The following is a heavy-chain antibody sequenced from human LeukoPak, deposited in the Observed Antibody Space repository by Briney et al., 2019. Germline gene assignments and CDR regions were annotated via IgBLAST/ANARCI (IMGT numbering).Heavy chain of an antibody. CDR2: IIPIFGTA. J-gene: IGHJ3*02. Sequence: SVKVSCKASGGTFSNYATSWVRQAPGQGLEWMGGIIPIFGTANYAQKFQGRVTITAAESTSTAYMELSSLRSEDTAVYYCARSDILTGYAFDIWGQGTMVTVSS. D-gene: IGHD3-9*01. V-gene: IGHV1-69*01. CDR1: GGTFSNYA. CDR3: ARSDILTGYAFDI.